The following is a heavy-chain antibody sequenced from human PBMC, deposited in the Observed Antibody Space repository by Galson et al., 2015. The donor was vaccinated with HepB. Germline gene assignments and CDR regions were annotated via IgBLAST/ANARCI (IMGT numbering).Heavy chain of an antibody. CDR2: ISYDGRSK. J-gene: IGHJ4*02. V-gene: IGHV3-30*04. Sequence: SLRLSCAAFGFTFSSYAIHWVRQAPGKGLEWVAVISYDGRSKYYGDSVKDRFTISKDNSKNTLYLQMDSLRDEDSAVYFCAREPFIGAPGAPGWNFDYWGQGTLVTVSS. CDR3: AREPFIGAPGAPGWNFDY. D-gene: IGHD6-13*01. CDR1: GFTFSSYA.